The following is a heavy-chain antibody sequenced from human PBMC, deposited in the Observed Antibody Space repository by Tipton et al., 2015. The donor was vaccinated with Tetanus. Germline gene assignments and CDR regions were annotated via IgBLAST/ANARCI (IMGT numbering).Heavy chain of an antibody. V-gene: IGHV4-59*01. J-gene: IGHJ6*02. D-gene: IGHD4-23*01. CDR2: IYYTGST. CDR3: ARLTGHSMDVGGYYYFGMDV. CDR1: CGPTNSYY. Sequence: TLSLTCTVSCGPTNSYYWSWIPQPPGKGLEWIGYIYYTGSTNYNPSLKSGVTISLDTSKTQFSLKLTSVSAADTAGYYCARLTGHSMDVGGYYYFGMDVWGQGTKVNVSS.